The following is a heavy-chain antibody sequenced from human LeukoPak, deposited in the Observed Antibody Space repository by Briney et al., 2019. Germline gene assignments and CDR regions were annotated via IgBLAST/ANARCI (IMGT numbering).Heavy chain of an antibody. CDR2: IYYSGST. V-gene: IGHV4-59*02. CDR3: ARAAPRAAYYDFWSGYPGDDYYGMDV. D-gene: IGHD3-3*01. Sequence: PSETLSLTCTVSGGSVSSYYWSWIRQPPGKGLGWIGYIYYSGSTNYNPSLKSRVTISVDTSKNQFSLKLSSVTAADTAVYYCARAAPRAAYYDFWSGYPGDDYYGMDVWGQGTTVTVSS. CDR1: GGSVSSYY. J-gene: IGHJ6*02.